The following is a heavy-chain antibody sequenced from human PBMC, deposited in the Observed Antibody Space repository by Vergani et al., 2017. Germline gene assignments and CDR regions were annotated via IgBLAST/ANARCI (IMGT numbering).Heavy chain of an antibody. J-gene: IGHJ4*02. CDR3: ARHNLWGDSQTGIDF. CDR2: IFHSGTT. D-gene: IGHD2-21*02. CDR1: GYSISSGSY. V-gene: IGHV4-38-2*01. Sequence: QVQLQESGPGLVKPSETLSLTCAVSGYSISSGSYWAWIRQHPGKGLEWIGSIFHSGTTHYNPSIESLVTISVDTSRNQFSLRLSSVTAADTAVYYCARHNLWGDSQTGIDFWGLGTLVIVSS.